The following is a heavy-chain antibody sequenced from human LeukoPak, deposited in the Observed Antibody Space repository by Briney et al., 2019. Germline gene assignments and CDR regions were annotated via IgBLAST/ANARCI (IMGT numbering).Heavy chain of an antibody. V-gene: IGHV4-34*01. Sequence: SETLSLTCAVYGGSFSPYYWSWIRQSPDKGLEWIGEINHSRSTNYNPSLKSRVTISVDTSKNQFSLKLNSVTVADTAVYYCARDIGGAGYWGQGTLVTVSS. J-gene: IGHJ4*02. CDR2: INHSRST. CDR3: ARDIGGAGY. D-gene: IGHD6-19*01. CDR1: GGSFSPYY.